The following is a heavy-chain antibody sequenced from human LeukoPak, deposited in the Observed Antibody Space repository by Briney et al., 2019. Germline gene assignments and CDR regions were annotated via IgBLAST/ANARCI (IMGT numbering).Heavy chain of an antibody. Sequence: SETLSLTCTVSGGSTSSYDWNWIRQPAEKGVEWIGRISTSGSTNSNPSIKSRLTMSLDPSKNQFSLKLSSVTAADTGVYYCARGNNNNVFDSWGQGTLVTVSS. CDR2: ISTSGST. CDR1: GGSTSSYD. CDR3: ARGNNNNVFDS. D-gene: IGHD2-8*01. V-gene: IGHV4-4*07. J-gene: IGHJ4*02.